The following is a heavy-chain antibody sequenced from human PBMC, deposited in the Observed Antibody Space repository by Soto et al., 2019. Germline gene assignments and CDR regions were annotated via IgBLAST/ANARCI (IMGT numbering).Heavy chain of an antibody. J-gene: IGHJ4*02. CDR3: ARDHILGYCSGGSCYPDYFDY. CDR1: GFTFSDYY. CDR2: ISSSGSTI. V-gene: IGHV3-11*01. D-gene: IGHD2-15*01. Sequence: QVQLVESGGGLVKPGGSLRLSCAASGFTFSDYYMSWIRQAPGKGLAWVSYISSSGSTIYYADSVKGRFTISRDNAKNSLYLQMNSLRAEDTAVYYCARDHILGYCSGGSCYPDYFDYWGQGTLVIVSS.